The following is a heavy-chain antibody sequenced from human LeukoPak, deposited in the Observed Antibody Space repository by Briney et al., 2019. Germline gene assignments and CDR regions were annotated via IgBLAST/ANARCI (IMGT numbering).Heavy chain of an antibody. CDR2: IYYSGST. J-gene: IGHJ4*02. D-gene: IGHD5-12*01. Sequence: SETLSLTCTVSGGSISSYYWSWIRQPPGKGLEWIGYIYYSGSTSYNPSLKSRVTISVDTSKNQFSLRLSSVTAADTAVYYCARGGSGYLLSWGQGTLVTVSS. CDR1: GGSISSYY. V-gene: IGHV4-59*01. CDR3: ARGGSGYLLS.